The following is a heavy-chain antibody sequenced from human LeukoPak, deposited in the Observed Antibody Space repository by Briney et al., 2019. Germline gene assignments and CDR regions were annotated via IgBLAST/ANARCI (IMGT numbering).Heavy chain of an antibody. V-gene: IGHV1-18*01. CDR2: ISAYNGNT. D-gene: IGHD4-17*01. Sequence: ASVKVSCKASGYTFTSYGISWVRQAPGQGLEWMGWISAYNGNTNYAQKLQGRVTMTTDTSTSTAYMELRNLRSDDTAVYYCARDTDDYGDSYYYYGMDVWGQGTTVTVSS. CDR3: ARDTDDYGDSYYYYGMDV. CDR1: GYTFTSYG. J-gene: IGHJ6*02.